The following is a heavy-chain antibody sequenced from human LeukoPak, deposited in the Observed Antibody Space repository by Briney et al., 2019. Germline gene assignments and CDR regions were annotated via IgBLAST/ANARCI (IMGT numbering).Heavy chain of an antibody. CDR2: ISGSGGST. D-gene: IGHD1-1*01. CDR3: ASFGTNYYFDY. V-gene: IGHV3-23*01. CDR1: GFTFSSYA. J-gene: IGHJ4*02. Sequence: GGSLRLSCAASGFTFSSYAMSWVRQAPGKGLEWVSAISGSGGSTYYADSVKGRSTISRDNSKNTLYLQMNSLRAEDTAVYYCASFGTNYYFDYWGQGTLVTVSS.